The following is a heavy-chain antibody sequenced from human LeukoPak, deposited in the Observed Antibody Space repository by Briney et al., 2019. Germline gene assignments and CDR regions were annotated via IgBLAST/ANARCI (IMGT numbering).Heavy chain of an antibody. V-gene: IGHV1-2*02. D-gene: IGHD6-6*01. Sequence: ASVKVSCKASGYTFTGYHMHRVRQAPGQGLEWMGWINPNSGGTNYAQNFQGRVTMTRDTSISTAYMELSSLRSDDTAVYYCARVRIAVRFVTNDAFDVWGQGTKVTVSS. CDR2: INPNSGGT. J-gene: IGHJ3*01. CDR1: GYTFTGYH. CDR3: ARVRIAVRFVTNDAFDV.